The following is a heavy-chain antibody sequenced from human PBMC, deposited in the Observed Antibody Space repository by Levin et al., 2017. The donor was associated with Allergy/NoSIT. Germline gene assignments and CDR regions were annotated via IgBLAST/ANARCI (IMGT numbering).Heavy chain of an antibody. CDR2: ISGSGGST. D-gene: IGHD3-9*01. Sequence: ASVKVSCAASGFTFSSYAMSWVRQAPGKGLEWVSAISGSGGSTYYADSVKGRFTISRDNSKNTLYLQMNSLRAEDTAVYYCAKVDILGALDSWGQGTMVAVSS. V-gene: IGHV3-23*01. CDR3: AKVDILGALDS. CDR1: GFTFSSYA. J-gene: IGHJ3*02.